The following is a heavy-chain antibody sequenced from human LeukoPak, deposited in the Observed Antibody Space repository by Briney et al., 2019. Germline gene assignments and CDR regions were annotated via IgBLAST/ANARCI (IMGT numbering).Heavy chain of an antibody. V-gene: IGHV4-59*01. CDR3: ARARGDPYYYGMDV. J-gene: IGHJ6*02. CDR1: GGSISSYC. Sequence: SETLSLTCTVSGGSISSYCWRWIRQPPGKGLEWIGYIYYSGSTNYNPSLKSRVTISVDTSKDQFSLKLSSVTAADTAVYYCARARGDPYYYGMDVWGQGTTVTVSS. D-gene: IGHD3-10*01. CDR2: IYYSGST.